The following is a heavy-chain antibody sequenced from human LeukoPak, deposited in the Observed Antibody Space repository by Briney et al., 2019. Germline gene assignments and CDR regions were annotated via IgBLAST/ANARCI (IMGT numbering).Heavy chain of an antibody. CDR1: GFTVSSYW. CDR3: ARVNYYYYYGMDV. Sequence: GGSLRLSCAASGFTVSSYWMTWVRQAPGKGLEWVANIKQGGSEKYYVDSVEGRFTISRDNAKNSLYLQMNSLRVEDTALYYCARVNYYYYYGMDVWGQGTTVTVSS. J-gene: IGHJ6*02. CDR2: IKQGGSEK. V-gene: IGHV3-7*04.